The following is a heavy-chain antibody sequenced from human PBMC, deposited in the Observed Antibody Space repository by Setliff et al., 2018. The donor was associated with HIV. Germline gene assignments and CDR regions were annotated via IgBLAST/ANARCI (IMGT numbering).Heavy chain of an antibody. J-gene: IGHJ4*02. Sequence: GGSLRLSCAASGFTFSSHWMSWIRQGPGKGLEGVASIKQDGSEKYFVDSVKGRFTISRDNAKDSMYLQMNSLRGEDTAVYYCATNFLYDILTGYFPYQFDQWGQGTLVTVSS. CDR3: ATNFLYDILTGYFPYQFDQ. D-gene: IGHD3-9*01. CDR1: GFTFSSHW. CDR2: IKQDGSEK. V-gene: IGHV3-7*01.